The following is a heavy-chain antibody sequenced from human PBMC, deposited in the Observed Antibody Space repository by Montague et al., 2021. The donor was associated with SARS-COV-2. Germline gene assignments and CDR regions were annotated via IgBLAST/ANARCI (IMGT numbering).Heavy chain of an antibody. CDR1: GFTFSSYS. D-gene: IGHD3-10*01. Sequence: SLRLSCAASGFTFSSYSMNWVRQAPGKGLEWVSSISSSSSYIYYADSVKGRFTISRDNAKNSLYLQMNSLRAEDTAVYFCARERTVVIITGYYYYGVDVWGQGTTVTVPS. CDR3: ARERTVVIITGYYYYGVDV. V-gene: IGHV3-21*01. CDR2: ISSSSSYI. J-gene: IGHJ6*02.